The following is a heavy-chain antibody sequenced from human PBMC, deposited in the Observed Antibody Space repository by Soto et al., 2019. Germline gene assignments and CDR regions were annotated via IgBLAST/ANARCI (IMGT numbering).Heavy chain of an antibody. V-gene: IGHV4-59*01. J-gene: IGHJ6*03. Sequence: SETLSLTCTVSGGSISSDYWSWIRQPPGKGLEWIAYIYYSGSTNYNPSLKSRVTISVDTSKNQFSLKLSSVTAADTAVYYCARGGNGYYYYMDVWGKGTTVTVSS. D-gene: IGHD1-26*01. CDR3: ARGGNGYYYYMDV. CDR2: IYYSGST. CDR1: GGSISSDY.